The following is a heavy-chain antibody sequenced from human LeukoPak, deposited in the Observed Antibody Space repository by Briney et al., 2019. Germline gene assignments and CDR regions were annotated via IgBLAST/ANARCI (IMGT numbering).Heavy chain of an antibody. D-gene: IGHD2-2*01. J-gene: IGHJ4*02. CDR1: GFTFSSYS. Sequence: GGSLRLSCAASGFTFSSYSMNWVRQAPGKGLEWVSSISSSSSYIYYADSVKGRFTISRDNAKNSLYLQMNSLRAEDTAAYYCARDPDIVVVPAAMDDGGFDYWGQGTLVTVSS. V-gene: IGHV3-21*01. CDR3: ARDPDIVVVPAAMDDGGFDY. CDR2: ISSSSSYI.